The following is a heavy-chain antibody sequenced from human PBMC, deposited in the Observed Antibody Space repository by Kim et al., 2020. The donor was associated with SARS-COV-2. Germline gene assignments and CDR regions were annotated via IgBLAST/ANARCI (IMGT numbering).Heavy chain of an antibody. CDR1: GGSISSYY. Sequence: SETLSLTCTVSGGSISSYYWSWIRQPPGKGLEWIGYIYYSGSTNYNPSLKSRVTISVDTSKNQFSLKLSSVTAADTAVYYCARDYYYDSSGYVGLGMDVWGQGTTVTVSS. V-gene: IGHV4-59*01. CDR3: ARDYYYDSSGYVGLGMDV. J-gene: IGHJ6*02. CDR2: IYYSGST. D-gene: IGHD3-22*01.